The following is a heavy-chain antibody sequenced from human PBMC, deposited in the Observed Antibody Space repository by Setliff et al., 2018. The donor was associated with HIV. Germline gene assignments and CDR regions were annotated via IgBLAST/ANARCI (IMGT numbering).Heavy chain of an antibody. D-gene: IGHD3-16*01. CDR3: ANLWELGA. CDR1: GFTFSNYW. V-gene: IGHV3-7*03. J-gene: IGHJ5*02. Sequence: GGSLRLSCAASGFTFSNYWMDWVRQAPGKGLEWVATIKQDGSEIYYMDSVKGRFTTSRDNARTSLFLEMRSLRDEDQAVYLCANLWELGAWGQGTLVTVSS. CDR2: IKQDGSEI.